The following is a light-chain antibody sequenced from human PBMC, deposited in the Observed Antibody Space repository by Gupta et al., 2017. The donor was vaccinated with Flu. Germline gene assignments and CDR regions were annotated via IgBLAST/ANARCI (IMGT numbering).Light chain of an antibody. Sequence: QSALTQPASVSGSPGQSLTISYTANSSDVGDYEYVSWYQPHTGKAPKLIIYDVTNRPSGVSDRFSGSKSETTASLTSSGLQPEDEADYFCSSYTGSTTIFGGGTKLTVL. CDR3: SSYTGSTTI. V-gene: IGLV2-14*03. J-gene: IGLJ2*01. CDR1: SSDVGDYEY. CDR2: DVT.